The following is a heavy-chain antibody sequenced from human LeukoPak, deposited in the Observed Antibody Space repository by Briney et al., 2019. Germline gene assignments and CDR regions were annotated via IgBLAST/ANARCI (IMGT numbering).Heavy chain of an antibody. CDR1: GDSVPSNSAA. D-gene: IGHD6-13*01. CDR3: ARGSYTSTWF. Sequence: SQTVSLTCAISGDSVPSNSAAWDWIRQSPSRGLEWLGRTYYRSKWYTEYAVSVKSRITINPDTSKNQFSLQLNSVTPEDTAVYYCARGSYTSTWFWGQGTLVTVSS. V-gene: IGHV6-1*01. CDR2: TYYRSKWYT. J-gene: IGHJ4*02.